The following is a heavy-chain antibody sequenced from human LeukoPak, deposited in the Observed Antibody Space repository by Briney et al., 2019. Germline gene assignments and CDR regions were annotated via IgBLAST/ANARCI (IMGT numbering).Heavy chain of an antibody. Sequence: GESLKISCKGSGYSFTSYWIGWVRQMPGKGLEWMGIIYPGDSDTRYSPSLQGQVTISADKSISTAYLQWSSLKASDTAMYYCATSRYSSSWSDAFDIWGQGTMVTVSS. V-gene: IGHV5-51*01. CDR3: ATSRYSSSWSDAFDI. D-gene: IGHD6-13*01. CDR2: IYPGDSDT. J-gene: IGHJ3*02. CDR1: GYSFTSYW.